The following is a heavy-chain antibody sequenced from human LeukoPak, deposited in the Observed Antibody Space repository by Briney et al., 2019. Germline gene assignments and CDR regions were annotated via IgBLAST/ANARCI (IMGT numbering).Heavy chain of an antibody. CDR1: GGSISSSSHD. D-gene: IGHD3-22*01. V-gene: IGHV4-39*01. Sequence: PSETLSLTCTVSGGSISSSSHDWGWIRQPPGKRLEWIASIYYGGSTYYNPSLKSRVTISVDTSKNQFSLKLNSVTAADTAVYSCARRENYYDSSGSLRGGFDIWGQGTVVTVSS. J-gene: IGHJ3*02. CDR2: IYYGGST. CDR3: ARRENYYDSSGSLRGGFDI.